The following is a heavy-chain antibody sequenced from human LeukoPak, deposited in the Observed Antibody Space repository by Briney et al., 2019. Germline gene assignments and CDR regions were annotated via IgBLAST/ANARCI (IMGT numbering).Heavy chain of an antibody. Sequence: GGSLRLSCAASGVTLSTYAMSWARQAPGKGLEWVSGISSSGSGDNTYYAESVRGRFTISTDNSRNTVFLQMNSLRADDTALYYCARSVPDYTRFDYWGQGALVTVSS. V-gene: IGHV3-23*01. J-gene: IGHJ4*02. D-gene: IGHD4-11*01. CDR2: ISSSGSGDNT. CDR1: GVTLSTYA. CDR3: ARSVPDYTRFDY.